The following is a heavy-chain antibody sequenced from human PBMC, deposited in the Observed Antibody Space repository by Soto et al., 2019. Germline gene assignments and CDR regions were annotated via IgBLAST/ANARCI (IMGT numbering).Heavy chain of an antibody. CDR1: GFTVSSHY. V-gene: IGHV3-53*01. J-gene: IGHJ6*02. D-gene: IGHD2-2*01. CDR2: IYSGGST. Sequence: EVQLVESGGGLIQPGGSLRLSCAASGFTVSSHYMSWVRQAPGKGLEWVSVIYSGGSTYYADSVKGRFTISRDNSKNTLYLQMNSLRAEDTAVYYCAREQYCSSTSCPLGYYGMDVWGQGTTVTVSS. CDR3: AREQYCSSTSCPLGYYGMDV.